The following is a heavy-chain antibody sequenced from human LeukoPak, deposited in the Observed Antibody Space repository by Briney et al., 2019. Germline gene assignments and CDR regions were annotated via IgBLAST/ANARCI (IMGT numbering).Heavy chain of an antibody. Sequence: GGALRLSCAVSGVTFGSYAMHWVCQAPRKGRGWVGLISNDGSKKYYADSVRGRLTISRDNTKKKQYLQINSLRAEDAAGYYCARDGLYCSSTSWYTHYWGQGTLVTVSS. CDR2: ISNDGSKK. D-gene: IGHD2-2*02. CDR3: ARDGLYCSSTSWYTHY. V-gene: IGHV3-30-3*01. CDR1: GVTFGSYA. J-gene: IGHJ4*02.